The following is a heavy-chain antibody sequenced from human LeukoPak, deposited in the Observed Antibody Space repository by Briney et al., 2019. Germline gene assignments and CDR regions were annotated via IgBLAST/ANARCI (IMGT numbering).Heavy chain of an antibody. CDR3: AKRRGLELLYYYYMDV. J-gene: IGHJ6*03. V-gene: IGHV3-23*01. CDR2: ISGSGGST. Sequence: GGSLRLSCAASGFTFSSYAMSWVRQAPGKGLEWVSGISGSGGSTYHADSVKGRFTISRDNSKNTLYLQMNSLRAEDTAVYYCAKRRGLELLYYYYMDVWGKGTTVTVSS. CDR1: GFTFSSYA. D-gene: IGHD1-7*01.